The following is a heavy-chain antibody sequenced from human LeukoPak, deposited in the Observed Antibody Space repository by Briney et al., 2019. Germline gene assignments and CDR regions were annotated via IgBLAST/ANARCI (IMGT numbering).Heavy chain of an antibody. D-gene: IGHD1-1*01. Sequence: ASVKLSCKASGGTFSSYAISWVRHAPGQGFEWLGRIIPIFGTANYAQKFQARVTITTDESTSTAYMELRKMNGEETAVSSVYCRPFDERTGHRFDYWGQGTLVTVSS. CDR3: YCRPFDERTGHRFDY. CDR2: IIPIFGTA. CDR1: GGTFSSYA. J-gene: IGHJ4*02. V-gene: IGHV1-69*05.